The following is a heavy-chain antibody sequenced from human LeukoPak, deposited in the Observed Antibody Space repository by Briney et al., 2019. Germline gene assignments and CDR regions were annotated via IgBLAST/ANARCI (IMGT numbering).Heavy chain of an antibody. CDR3: ARGVYYFDN. Sequence: SETLSLTCAVYGGSFSDYYWSWIRQPPGKGLEWIGEINHTGSTNYNPSLKSRVTISVDTSKNQLSLKLSSVTAADTAVYYCARGVYYFDNWGQGTLVTVSS. V-gene: IGHV4-34*01. CDR1: GGSFSDYY. J-gene: IGHJ4*02. CDR2: INHTGST.